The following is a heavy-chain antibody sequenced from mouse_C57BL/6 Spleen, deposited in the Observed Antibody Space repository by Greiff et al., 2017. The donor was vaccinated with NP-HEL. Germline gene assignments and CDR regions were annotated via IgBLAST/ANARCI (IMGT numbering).Heavy chain of an antibody. Sequence: QVQLQQSGAELVRPGASVTLSCKASGYTFTDYEMHWVKQTPVHGLEWIGAIDPETGGTAYNQKFEGKAILTADKSSSTAYMELRSLTSEDSAVYYCTRWPYYYGSRYYAMDYWGQGTSVTVSS. CDR3: TRWPYYYGSRYYAMDY. D-gene: IGHD1-1*01. J-gene: IGHJ4*01. CDR1: GYTFTDYE. CDR2: IDPETGGT. V-gene: IGHV1-15*01.